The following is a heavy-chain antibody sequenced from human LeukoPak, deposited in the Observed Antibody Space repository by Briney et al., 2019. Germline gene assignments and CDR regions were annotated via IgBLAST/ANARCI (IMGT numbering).Heavy chain of an antibody. V-gene: IGHV3-15*01. J-gene: IGHJ4*02. CDR1: GFTFSSYA. CDR3: TTSITMIEVVGY. Sequence: GGSLRLSCAASGFTFSSYAMSWVRQAPGKGLEWVGRIKSKTDGGTTDYAAPVKGRFTISRDDSKNTLYLQMNSLKTEDTAVYYCTTSITMIEVVGYWGQGTLVTVSS. D-gene: IGHD3-22*01. CDR2: IKSKTDGGTT.